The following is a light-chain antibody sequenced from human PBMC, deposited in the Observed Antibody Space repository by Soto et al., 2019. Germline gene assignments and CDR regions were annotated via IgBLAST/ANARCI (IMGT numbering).Light chain of an antibody. Sequence: QSALTQPASVSGSPGQSITISCTGTSSDIGGYNYVSWYQHHPGKAPKLMIYEVSNRPSGVSNRFSGSKSGNTASLTVSGLQAEDEGDYYCSSYTSSNAVVFGGGTKLTVL. J-gene: IGLJ2*01. CDR2: EVS. CDR3: SSYTSSNAVV. CDR1: SSDIGGYNY. V-gene: IGLV2-14*01.